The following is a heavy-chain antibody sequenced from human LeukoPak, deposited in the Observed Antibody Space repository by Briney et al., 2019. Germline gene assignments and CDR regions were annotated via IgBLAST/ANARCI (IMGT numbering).Heavy chain of an antibody. CDR2: IYTSGST. D-gene: IGHD3-22*01. CDR1: GGSISSGSYY. CDR3: ARGRDYYDSSGYYLPYHDAFDI. J-gene: IGHJ3*02. V-gene: IGHV4-61*02. Sequence: SETLSLTCTVSGGSISSGSYYWSWIRQPAGKGLEWIGRIYTSGSTNYNPSLKSRVTISVDTSKNQFSLKLSSVTAADTAVYYCARGRDYYDSSGYYLPYHDAFDIWGQGTMATVSS.